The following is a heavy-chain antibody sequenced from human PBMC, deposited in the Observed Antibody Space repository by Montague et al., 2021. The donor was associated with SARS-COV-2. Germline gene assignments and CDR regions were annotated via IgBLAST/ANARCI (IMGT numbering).Heavy chain of an antibody. V-gene: IGHV2-70*20. CDR1: GFSLSTSGIC. J-gene: IGHJ4*02. CDR2: IDWDDNK. CDR3: ARSLYDILTGYYLPFDY. D-gene: IGHD3-9*01. Sequence: HALVKPTQTLTLTCTFSGFSLSTSGICVSWVRQPPGKALEWLALIDWDDNKFYSTSLKTRLTISKDTSKNQVVLTMTNVDPVDTATYYCARSLYDILTGYYLPFDYWGQGTLVTVSS.